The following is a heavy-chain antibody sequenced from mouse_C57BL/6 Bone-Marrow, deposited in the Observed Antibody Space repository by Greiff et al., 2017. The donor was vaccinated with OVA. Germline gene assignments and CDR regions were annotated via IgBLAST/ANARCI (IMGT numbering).Heavy chain of an antibody. V-gene: IGHV1-4*01. CDR1: GYTFTSYT. J-gene: IGHJ3*01. CDR3: ASEDGNLFAY. Sequence: QVQLQQSGAELARPGASVKMSCKASGYTFTSYTMHWVKQRPGQGLEWIGYINPSSGYTKYNQKFKDKATLTADKSSSTAYMLLSSLTSEDSAVYYCASEDGNLFAYWGQGTLVTVSA. D-gene: IGHD2-1*01. CDR2: INPSSGYT.